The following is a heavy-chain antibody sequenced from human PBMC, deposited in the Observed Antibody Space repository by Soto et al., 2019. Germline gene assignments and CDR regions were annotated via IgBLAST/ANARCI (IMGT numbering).Heavy chain of an antibody. J-gene: IGHJ5*02. Sequence: GGSLRLSCAASGFSFSSYEMNWVRQAPGKGLEWVSYISSSGNTIYYTDSVKGRFTISRDNAKNSLYLQMNSLRAEDTAVYYCARQFLYCSSPRCYGRGFDPWGQGTLVTVSS. CDR3: ARQFLYCSSPRCYGRGFDP. V-gene: IGHV3-48*03. CDR2: ISSSGNTI. D-gene: IGHD2-2*01. CDR1: GFSFSSYE.